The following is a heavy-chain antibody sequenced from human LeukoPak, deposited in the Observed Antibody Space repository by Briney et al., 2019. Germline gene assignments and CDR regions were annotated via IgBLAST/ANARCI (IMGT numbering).Heavy chain of an antibody. CDR1: GGTFSSYA. CDR2: IIPIFGTA. J-gene: IGHJ4*02. Sequence: SVKVSCKASGGTFSSYAISWVRQAPGQGLEWMGRIIPIFGTANYAQTFQGRVTITADKSTSTAYMELSSLRSEDTAVYYCASPDDYGRFDYWGQGTLVTVSS. CDR3: ASPDDYGRFDY. V-gene: IGHV1-69*06. D-gene: IGHD4-17*01.